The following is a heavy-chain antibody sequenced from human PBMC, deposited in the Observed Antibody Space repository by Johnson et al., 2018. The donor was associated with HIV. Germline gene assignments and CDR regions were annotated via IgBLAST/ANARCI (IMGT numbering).Heavy chain of an antibody. Sequence: QVQLLESGGGLVQPGGSLRLSCAASGFTFSSYGMHWVRQAPGKGLEWVAFMSFDESNTYYADSVKGRFTISRDNHKNTLYLQMNSLRAEDTAVYYCARVRAGDNWNSGAFDIWGQGTMVTVSS. D-gene: IGHD1-7*01. CDR1: GFTFSSYG. J-gene: IGHJ3*02. V-gene: IGHV3-30*03. CDR3: ARVRAGDNWNSGAFDI. CDR2: MSFDESNT.